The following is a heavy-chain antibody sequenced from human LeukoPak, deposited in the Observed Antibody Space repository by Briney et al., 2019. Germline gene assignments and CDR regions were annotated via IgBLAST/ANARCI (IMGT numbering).Heavy chain of an antibody. Sequence: GGSLRLSCAASGFTFSSYWMSWVRQAPGKGLEWVANIKQDGSEKYYVDSVKGRFTISRDNDKNSLYLQMNRLRGEYTAVYYCARSMIVVVITDDAFDIWGQGTMVTVSS. CDR3: ARSMIVVVITDDAFDI. CDR1: GFTFSSYW. CDR2: IKQDGSEK. J-gene: IGHJ3*02. V-gene: IGHV3-7*01. D-gene: IGHD3-22*01.